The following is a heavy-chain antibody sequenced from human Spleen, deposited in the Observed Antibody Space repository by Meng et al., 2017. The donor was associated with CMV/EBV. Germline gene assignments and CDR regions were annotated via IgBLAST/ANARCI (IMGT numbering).Heavy chain of an antibody. V-gene: IGHV1-8*03. J-gene: IGHJ5*02. CDR3: ARGVAGPFDP. Sequence: VSSKASGYTFTTYDINWVRQAPEQGLEWMGWMNPNTGDTDYAQKFQGRVTITRNTSINTAYMELSSLTSEDTAVYSCARGVAGPFDPWGQGTLVTVSS. D-gene: IGHD6-19*01. CDR1: GYTFTTYD. CDR2: MNPNTGDT.